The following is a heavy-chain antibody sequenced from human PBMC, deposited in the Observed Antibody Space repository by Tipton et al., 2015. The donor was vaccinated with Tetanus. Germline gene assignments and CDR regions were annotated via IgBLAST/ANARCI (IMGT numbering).Heavy chain of an antibody. CDR2: IFYTGSS. D-gene: IGHD3-22*01. CDR1: GVSIRSSTYF. V-gene: IGHV4-39*01. J-gene: IGHJ4*02. Sequence: TLSLTCAVSGVSIRSSTYFWGWIRQTPGKGLEWIGHIFYTGSSHYNPSFESRVTISVDTSKNQFSLNLSSVTAADTAVYFCARQGPPRRFFYDSSGSSDWGQGILVTASS. CDR3: ARQGPPRRFFYDSSGSSD.